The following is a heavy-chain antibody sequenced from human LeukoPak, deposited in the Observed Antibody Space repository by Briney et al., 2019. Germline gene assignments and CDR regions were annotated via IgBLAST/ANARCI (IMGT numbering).Heavy chain of an antibody. CDR3: ARGVHRKPVLLWFGEDYYYYYYMDV. J-gene: IGHJ6*03. CDR1: GYTFTGYY. D-gene: IGHD3-10*01. V-gene: IGHV1-2*02. CDR2: INPNSGGT. Sequence: AASVKVSCKASGYTFTGYYMHWVRQAPGQGLEWMGWINPNSGGTNYAQKFQGRVTMTRNTSISTAYMELSSLRSEDTAVYYCARGVHRKPVLLWFGEDYYYYYYMDVWGKGTTVTISS.